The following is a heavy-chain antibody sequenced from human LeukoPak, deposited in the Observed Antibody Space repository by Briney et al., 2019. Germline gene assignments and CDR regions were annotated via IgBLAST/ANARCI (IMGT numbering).Heavy chain of an antibody. J-gene: IGHJ6*03. CDR3: ARDLLGYYDSSGHLLDMDV. CDR2: IYYSGST. D-gene: IGHD3-22*01. V-gene: IGHV4-59*01. CDR1: GGSISSYY. Sequence: SETLSLTCTVSGGSISSYYWSWIRQPPGKGLEWIGYIYYSGSTNYNPSLKGRVTISVDTSKNQFSLKLSSVTAADTAVYYCARDLLGYYDSSGHLLDMDVWGKGTTVTVSS.